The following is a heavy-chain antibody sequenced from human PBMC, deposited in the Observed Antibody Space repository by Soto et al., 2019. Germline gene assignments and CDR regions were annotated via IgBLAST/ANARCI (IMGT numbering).Heavy chain of an antibody. Sequence: GGSLRLSCAASGFSFSSYWIHWVRQAPGKGLVWVSRINSDGSSTSYADSVKGRFTISRDNSKNTLYLQMNSLRAEDTALYYCARASAPLGSGYYTYYYGMDVWGQGTTVTVSS. V-gene: IGHV3-74*01. CDR2: INSDGSST. J-gene: IGHJ6*02. D-gene: IGHD3-3*01. CDR1: GFSFSSYW. CDR3: ARASAPLGSGYYTYYYGMDV.